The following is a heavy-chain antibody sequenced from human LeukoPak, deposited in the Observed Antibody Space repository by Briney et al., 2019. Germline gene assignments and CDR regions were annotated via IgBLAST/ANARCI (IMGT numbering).Heavy chain of an antibody. D-gene: IGHD3-3*01. Sequence: SETLSLTCTVSGGSISSHYWSWIRQPPGKGLEWIGQIYHSGTTNYNPSLKSRVTISVDTSKNQFSLKLTSVTAADTAVYHCARAYDDDYYYYMDVWGKGTTVTVSS. CDR2: IYHSGTT. CDR3: ARAYDDDYYYYMDV. J-gene: IGHJ6*03. CDR1: GGSISSHY. V-gene: IGHV4-59*11.